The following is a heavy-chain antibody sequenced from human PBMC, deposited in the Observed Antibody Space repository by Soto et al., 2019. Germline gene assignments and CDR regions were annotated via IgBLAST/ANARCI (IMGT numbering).Heavy chain of an antibody. D-gene: IGHD2-2*01. Sequence: LRLSCAASGFTFSSYWMSWVRQAPGKGLEWVANIKQDGSEKYYVDSVKGRFTISRDNAKNSLYLQMNSLRAEDTAVYYCARDQGSKKYYYYGMDVWGQGTTVTVSS. CDR3: ARDQGSKKYYYYGMDV. CDR1: GFTFSSYW. V-gene: IGHV3-7*01. J-gene: IGHJ6*02. CDR2: IKQDGSEK.